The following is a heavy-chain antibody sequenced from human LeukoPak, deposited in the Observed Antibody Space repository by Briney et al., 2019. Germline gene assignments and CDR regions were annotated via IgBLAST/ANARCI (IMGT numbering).Heavy chain of an antibody. V-gene: IGHV3-33*08. CDR1: GFTVSSNY. Sequence: GGSLRLSCAASGFTVSSNYMSWVRQAPGKGLGWVAVICSDGSNKYYADSVKGRFTISRDNSKNTLYLQMNSLRAEDTAVYFCARGEGGCSGYEIDYWGQGTLVTVSS. J-gene: IGHJ4*02. CDR2: ICSDGSNK. CDR3: ARGEGGCSGYEIDY. D-gene: IGHD5-12*01.